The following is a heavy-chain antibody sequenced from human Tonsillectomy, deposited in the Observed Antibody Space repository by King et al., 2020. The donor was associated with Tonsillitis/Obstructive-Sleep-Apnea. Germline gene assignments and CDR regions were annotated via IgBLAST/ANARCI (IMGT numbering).Heavy chain of an antibody. D-gene: IGHD4-17*01. Sequence: QLVQSGAEVKKPGSSVRVSCKPSGGTFNTYPIIWVRQAPGQGLEWMGGIIPVFGTPHYAQKFHGRVTITADESTSTAYMELSSLRSEDTAVNYCARGSRTTDYDHYHYVAVWGKGTTVTVSS. CDR3: ARGSRTTDYDHYHYVAV. V-gene: IGHV1-69*12. J-gene: IGHJ6*03. CDR1: GGTFNTYP. CDR2: IIPVFGTP.